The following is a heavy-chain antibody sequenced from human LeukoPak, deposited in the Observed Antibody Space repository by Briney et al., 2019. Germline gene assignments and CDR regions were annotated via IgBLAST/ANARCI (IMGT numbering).Heavy chain of an antibody. CDR3: ARDGSYGSGSYHFQH. D-gene: IGHD3-10*01. CDR2: ISSSSSYI. Sequence: GGSLRLSCAASGFTFSSYSMNWVRQAPGKGLEWVSSISSSSSYIYYADSVKGRFTISRDNAKNSLYLQMNSLRAEDTAVYYCARDGSYGSGSYHFQHWGQGTLVTVSS. V-gene: IGHV3-21*01. J-gene: IGHJ1*01. CDR1: GFTFSSYS.